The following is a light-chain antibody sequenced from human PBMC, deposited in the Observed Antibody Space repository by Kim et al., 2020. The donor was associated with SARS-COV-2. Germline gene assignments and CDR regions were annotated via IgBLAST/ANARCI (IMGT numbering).Light chain of an antibody. J-gene: IGLJ1*01. V-gene: IGLV2-11*01. CDR2: DVN. CDR1: SSDVGGNNY. CDR3: CSYGGTYV. Sequence: QSALTQPRSVSGSPGQSVTISCTGTSSDVGGNNYVSWYQQHPDKAPKLMIYDVNNRPSGVPDRFSGSKSVNTASLTISGLHPEDEADYYCCSYGGTYVFGTGTKVTVL.